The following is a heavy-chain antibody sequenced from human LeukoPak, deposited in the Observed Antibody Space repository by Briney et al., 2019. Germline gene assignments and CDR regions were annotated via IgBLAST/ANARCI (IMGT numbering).Heavy chain of an antibody. J-gene: IGHJ4*02. V-gene: IGHV3-7*01. D-gene: IGHD1-26*01. CDR2: IKQDGSEK. CDR3: ARDRWELLRLPDY. Sequence: GGSLRLSCAASGFTFSSYWMSWVRQAPGKGLGWVANIKQDGSEKYYVDSVKGRFTISRDNAKNSLYLQMNSLRAEDTAVYYCARDRWELLRLPDYWGQGTLVTVSS. CDR1: GFTFSSYW.